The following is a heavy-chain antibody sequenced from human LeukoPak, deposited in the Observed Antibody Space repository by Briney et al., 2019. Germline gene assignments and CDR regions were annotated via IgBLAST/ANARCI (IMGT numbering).Heavy chain of an antibody. Sequence: SETLSLTCAVYGGSFSGHYWSWIRQPPGKGLEWIGEINHSGSTNYNPSLKSRVTISVDTSKNQFSLKQSSVTAADTAVYYWARGPRTSEYSSSSDKPGEGNDYWGQGTLVTVSS. CDR2: INHSGST. D-gene: IGHD6-6*01. CDR3: ARGPRTSEYSSSSDKPGEGNDY. J-gene: IGHJ4*02. V-gene: IGHV4-34*01. CDR1: GGSFSGHY.